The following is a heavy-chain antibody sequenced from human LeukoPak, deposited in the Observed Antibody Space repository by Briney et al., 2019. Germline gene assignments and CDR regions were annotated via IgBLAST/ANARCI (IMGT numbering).Heavy chain of an antibody. D-gene: IGHD6-13*01. Sequence: SETLSLTCTVSGGSISSSSYYWGWIRQPPGKGLEWIGYIYYSGSTNYNPSLKSRVTISVDTSKNQFSLKLSSVTAADTAVYYCAREDIAAAGSNWFDPWGQGTLVTVSS. CDR2: IYYSGST. CDR3: AREDIAAAGSNWFDP. V-gene: IGHV4-61*01. CDR1: GGSISSSSYY. J-gene: IGHJ5*02.